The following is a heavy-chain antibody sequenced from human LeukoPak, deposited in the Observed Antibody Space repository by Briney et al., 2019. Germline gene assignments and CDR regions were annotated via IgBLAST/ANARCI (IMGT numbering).Heavy chain of an antibody. D-gene: IGHD5-12*01. CDR2: IYYSGST. J-gene: IGHJ4*02. CDR1: GGSISSSSYY. CDR3: ARVEYSGYDLFVFDY. V-gene: IGHV4-39*07. Sequence: SETLSLTCTVSGGSISSSSYYWGWIRQPPGKGLEWIGSIYYSGSTYYNPSLKSRVTISVDTSKNQFSLKLSSVTAADTAVYYCARVEYSGYDLFVFDYWGQGTLVTVSS.